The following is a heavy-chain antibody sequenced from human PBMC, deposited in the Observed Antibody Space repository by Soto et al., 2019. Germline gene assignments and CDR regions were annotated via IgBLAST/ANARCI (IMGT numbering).Heavy chain of an antibody. CDR3: ARGRGLYNSGRSQLDS. Sequence: SVKVSCKASGDSFTKYTVNWVRQAPRQGLEWMGGIIPRFGTTNYAPTLQDRVTITADASMNTVYMELSSLRSDDTALYYCARGRGLYNSGRSQLDSWGQGTLVTVSS. V-gene: IGHV1-69*13. D-gene: IGHD1-1*01. CDR2: IIPRFGTT. J-gene: IGHJ4*02. CDR1: GDSFTKYT.